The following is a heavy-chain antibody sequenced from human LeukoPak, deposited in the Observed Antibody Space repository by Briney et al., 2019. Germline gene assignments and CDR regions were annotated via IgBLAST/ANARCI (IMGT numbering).Heavy chain of an antibody. Sequence: GGSLRLSCAASGFTFSTFAMHWVRLSPGKGLEWVSSITGSGPYMLYADSVKHRFTISRDNTKNLLYLEMNSLRAEDTAMYFCVRDVGSVRGEVYFDYWGQGTLVTVSS. D-gene: IGHD3-10*01. CDR3: VRDVGSVRGEVYFDY. CDR2: ITGSGPYM. J-gene: IGHJ4*02. CDR1: GFTFSTFA. V-gene: IGHV3-21*06.